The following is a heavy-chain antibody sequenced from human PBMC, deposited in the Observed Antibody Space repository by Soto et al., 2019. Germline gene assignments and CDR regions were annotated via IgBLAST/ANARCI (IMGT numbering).Heavy chain of an antibody. V-gene: IGHV4-59*01. CDR3: ARDVVERTASRTFSSSWAFDP. J-gene: IGHJ5*02. D-gene: IGHD1-1*01. CDR1: GGSISSYY. CDR2: IYYSGST. Sequence: KTSETLSLTCTVSGGSISSYYWSWIRQPPGKGLEWIGYIYYSGSTNYNPSLKSRVTISVDTSKNQFSLKLSSVTAADTAVYYCARDVVERTASRTFSSSWAFDPWGQGTLVTVSS.